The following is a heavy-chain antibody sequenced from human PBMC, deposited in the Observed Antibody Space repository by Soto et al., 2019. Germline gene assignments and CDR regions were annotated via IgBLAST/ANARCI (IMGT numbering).Heavy chain of an antibody. CDR3: EKNFIHLSPDLYFDS. CDR2: ILYDGSYK. D-gene: IGHD3-16*01. V-gene: IGHV3-30*18. CDR1: GFTFRSYG. J-gene: IGHJ4*02. Sequence: PGVSLRLSCAASGFTFRSYGLHWARQAPGRGLEWVAVILYDGSYKSYEDSVKGRFTISRDNYKNTLHLQMDSLRAEETAVYYREKNFIHLSPDLYFDSWGQGTLVTVSS.